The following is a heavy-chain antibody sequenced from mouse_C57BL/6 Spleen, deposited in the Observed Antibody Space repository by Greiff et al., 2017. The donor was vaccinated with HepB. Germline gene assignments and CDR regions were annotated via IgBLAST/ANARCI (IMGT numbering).Heavy chain of an antibody. CDR3: ARDYGNYPFY. Sequence: EVKLQESGPGLVKPSQSLSLTCSVTGYSITSGYYWNWIRQFPGNKLEWMGYISYDGSNNYNPSLKNRISITRDTSKNQFFLKLNSVTTEDTATYYCARDYGNYPFYWGQGTLVTVSA. CDR1: GYSITSGYY. V-gene: IGHV3-6*01. J-gene: IGHJ3*01. D-gene: IGHD2-1*01. CDR2: ISYDGSN.